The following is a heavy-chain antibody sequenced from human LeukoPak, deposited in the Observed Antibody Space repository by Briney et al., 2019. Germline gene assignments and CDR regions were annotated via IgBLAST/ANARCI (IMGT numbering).Heavy chain of an antibody. Sequence: TGGSLRLSCAASGFTFSSYSMNWVRQAPGKGLEWVSSISSSSSYIYYADSVKGRFTISRDNAKNSLYLQMNSLRAEDTAVYYCARTPDYYGTLYFDYWGQGTLVTVSS. V-gene: IGHV3-21*01. J-gene: IGHJ4*02. D-gene: IGHD3-10*01. CDR2: ISSSSSYI. CDR1: GFTFSSYS. CDR3: ARTPDYYGTLYFDY.